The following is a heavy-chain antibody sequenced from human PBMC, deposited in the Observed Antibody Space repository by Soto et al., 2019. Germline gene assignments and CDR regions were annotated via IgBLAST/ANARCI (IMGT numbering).Heavy chain of an antibody. CDR3: ARHRPGPYDY. V-gene: IGHV4-59*08. Sequence: LCGGSISNYYWSWIRQSPGKGLEWIGYIYYSGSTNYNPSLKSRLTISVDTSKNQFSLKLSSVTAADTAVYYCARHRPGPYDYWGQGTLVTVSS. D-gene: IGHD2-8*02. CDR2: IYYSGST. J-gene: IGHJ4*02. CDR1: GGSISNYY.